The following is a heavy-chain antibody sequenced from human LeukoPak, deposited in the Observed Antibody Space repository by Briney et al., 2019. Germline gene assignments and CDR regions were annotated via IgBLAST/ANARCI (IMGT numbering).Heavy chain of an antibody. CDR3: ARVGLSSSFRYFDY. J-gene: IGHJ4*02. CDR2: ISAYNGNT. CDR1: DYTFTSYG. D-gene: IGHD2-2*01. Sequence: ASVKVSCKASDYTFTSYGISWVRQAPGQGPEWMGWISAYNGNTNYAQKLQDRVTMTTDTSTSTAYMELRSLRSDDTAVYYCARVGLSSSFRYFDYWGQGTLVTVSS. V-gene: IGHV1-18*01.